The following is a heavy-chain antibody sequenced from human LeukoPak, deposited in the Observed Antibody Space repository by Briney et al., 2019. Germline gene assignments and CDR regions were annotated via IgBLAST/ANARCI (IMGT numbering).Heavy chain of an antibody. Sequence: SETLSLTCAVYGGSFSGYYWSWIRQPPGKGLEWIGEINHSGSTNYNPSLKSRVTISVDTSKNQFSLKLSSVTAADTAVYYCARAEWELLLDYWGQGTLVTVSS. V-gene: IGHV4-34*01. D-gene: IGHD1-26*01. J-gene: IGHJ4*02. CDR1: GGSFSGYY. CDR2: INHSGST. CDR3: ARAEWELLLDY.